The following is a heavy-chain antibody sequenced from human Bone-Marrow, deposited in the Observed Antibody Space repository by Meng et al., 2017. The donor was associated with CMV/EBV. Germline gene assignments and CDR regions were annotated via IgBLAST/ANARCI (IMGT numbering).Heavy chain of an antibody. J-gene: IGHJ6*01. CDR1: GGSLSGYY. D-gene: IGHD3-3*01. CDR2: INHSGSA. CDR3: ARSLEWLFYYYYGMDV. Sequence: SETLSLTCAVYGGSLSGYYWSWIRQPPGKGLEWIGEINHSGSANYNPSLKSRVTISVDTSKNQFTLKVGSVTAVDTAVYYCARSLEWLFYYYYGMDVWGQGTTVTVSS. V-gene: IGHV4-34*01.